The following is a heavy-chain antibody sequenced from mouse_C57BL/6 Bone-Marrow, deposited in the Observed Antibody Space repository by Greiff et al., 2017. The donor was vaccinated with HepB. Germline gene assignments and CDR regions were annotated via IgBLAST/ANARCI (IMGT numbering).Heavy chain of an antibody. CDR3: TFYYGKGGFAY. V-gene: IGHV14-4*01. CDR1: GFNIKDDY. D-gene: IGHD2-1*01. Sequence: EVKLVESGAELVRPGASVKLSCTASGFNIKDDYMHWVKQRPEQGLEWIGWIDPENGDTEYASKFQGKATITADTSSNTAYLQLSSLTSEDTAVYYCTFYYGKGGFAYWGQGTLVTVSA. CDR2: IDPENGDT. J-gene: IGHJ3*01.